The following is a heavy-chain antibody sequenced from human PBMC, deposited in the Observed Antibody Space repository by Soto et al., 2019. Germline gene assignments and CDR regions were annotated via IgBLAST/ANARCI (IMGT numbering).Heavy chain of an antibody. J-gene: IGHJ6*02. D-gene: IGHD3-10*01. CDR2: MNPNSGNT. V-gene: IGHV1-8*01. CDR1: AYTFTSYD. Sequence: GASVKVSCKASAYTFTSYDINWVRQATGQGLEWMGWMNPNSGNTGYAQKFQGRVTMTRNTSISTAYMELSSLRPEDTAVYYCAREWRHGSGRSLYYYYGMDVWGQGTTVTVSS. CDR3: AREWRHGSGRSLYYYYGMDV.